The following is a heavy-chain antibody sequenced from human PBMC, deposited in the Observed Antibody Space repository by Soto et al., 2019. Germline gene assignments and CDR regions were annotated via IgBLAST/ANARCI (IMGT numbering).Heavy chain of an antibody. J-gene: IGHJ4*02. CDR2: INPNSGGA. V-gene: IGHV1-2*02. Sequence: ASVKVSCKASGYTFSSNAIHWVRQAPGQGLEWMGWINPNSGGANYAQKFQGRVTMTRDTSISTAYMELSRLRSDDTAVYYCARALTMALGYWGQGTLVTVSS. CDR1: GYTFSSNA. CDR3: ARALTMALGY. D-gene: IGHD3-10*01.